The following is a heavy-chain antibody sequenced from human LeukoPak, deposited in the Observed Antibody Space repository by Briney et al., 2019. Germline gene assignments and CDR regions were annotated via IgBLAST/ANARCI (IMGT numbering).Heavy chain of an antibody. J-gene: IGHJ4*02. CDR3: AGLGRSFLEWPFDY. V-gene: IGHV1-18*01. D-gene: IGHD3-3*01. CDR1: GYTFTSYD. CDR2: ISAYKGNT. Sequence: ASVKVSCKASGYTFTSYDINWVRQATGQGLEWMGWISAYKGNTNYAQMLQGRVTMTTDTSTSTAYMELSRLRSDDTAVYYCAGLGRSFLEWPFDYWGQGTLVTVSS.